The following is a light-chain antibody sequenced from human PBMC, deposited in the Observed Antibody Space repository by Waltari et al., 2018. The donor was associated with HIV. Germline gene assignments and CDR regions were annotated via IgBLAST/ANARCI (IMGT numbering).Light chain of an antibody. CDR2: GAS. CDR3: QQYNNWPPWT. J-gene: IGKJ1*01. CDR1: QSVSSN. Sequence: EILMTQSPATLSVSPGERATLSCRASQSVSSNLAWYQEKPGQAPRLLIYGASTRAHGIPARFSGSGAGTEFTLTISSLQSEDFAVYYCQQYNNWPPWTFGEGTKVEIK. V-gene: IGKV3-15*01.